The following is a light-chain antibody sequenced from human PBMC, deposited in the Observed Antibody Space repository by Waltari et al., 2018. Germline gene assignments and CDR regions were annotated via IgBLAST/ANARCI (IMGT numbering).Light chain of an antibody. CDR1: SSDVGSNNL. J-gene: IGLJ1*01. V-gene: IGLV2-23*01. CDR2: EGS. CDR3: CSYAGSSTYV. Sequence: QSALTQPASVSGSPGQSITISCTGTSSDVGSNNLVSWYQQHPGKAPKLMIYEGSKRPSGVANRFSGSKSGSTASLTIAGLQAEDEADYYCCSYAGSSTYVFGTGTKVTVL.